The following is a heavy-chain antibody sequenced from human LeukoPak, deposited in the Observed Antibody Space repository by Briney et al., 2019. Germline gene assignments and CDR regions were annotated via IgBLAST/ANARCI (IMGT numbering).Heavy chain of an antibody. CDR1: GYSFTSYW. CDR3: ARPNYYDSSGYYVVAFDI. CDR2: IYPGDSDT. V-gene: IGHV5-51*01. Sequence: GESLKISCKGSGYSFTSYWIGWVRQMPGKGLEWMGIIYPGDSDTRYSPSFQGLVTISADKSISTAYLQWSSLKASDTAMYYCARPNYYDSSGYYVVAFDIWGQGTMVTVSS. D-gene: IGHD3-22*01. J-gene: IGHJ3*02.